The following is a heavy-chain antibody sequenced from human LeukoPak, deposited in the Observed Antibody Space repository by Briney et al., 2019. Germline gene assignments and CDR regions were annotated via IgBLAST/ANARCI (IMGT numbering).Heavy chain of an antibody. V-gene: IGHV3-30*18. CDR2: ISYDGSNK. CDR3: ANDVKYYVKSQGYFDY. CDR1: GFTFSSYG. Sequence: GGSLRLSCAASGFTFSSYGMHWVRQAPGKGLEWVAVISYDGSNKYYADSVKGRFTISRDNSKNTLYLQMNSLRAEDTAVYYCANDVKYYVKSQGYFDYWGQGTLVTVSS. J-gene: IGHJ4*02. D-gene: IGHD3-3*01.